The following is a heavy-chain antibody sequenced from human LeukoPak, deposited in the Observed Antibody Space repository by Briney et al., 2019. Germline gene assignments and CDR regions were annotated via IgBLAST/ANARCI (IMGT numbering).Heavy chain of an antibody. J-gene: IGHJ4*02. Sequence: GGSLRLSCSASGLTFTTYPMHWVRQAPGKGLEHVSAISSNGGSTFYADSVKGRYTVSRDNSKNTVYLQMSSLRAEDTAVYYCAASDWAYYFDYWGQGTLVTVSS. D-gene: IGHD6-19*01. CDR3: AASDWAYYFDY. CDR1: GLTFTTYP. CDR2: ISSNGGST. V-gene: IGHV3-64D*06.